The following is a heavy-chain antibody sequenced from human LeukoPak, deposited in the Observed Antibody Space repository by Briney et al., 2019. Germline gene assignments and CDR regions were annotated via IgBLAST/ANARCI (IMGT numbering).Heavy chain of an antibody. CDR2: INPSGGRT. J-gene: IGHJ4*02. Sequence: ASVRVSCKASGYTFTSYYMHWVRQAPGQGLEWMGIINPSGGRTSYAQKFQGRVTMTMDTSTGTVYMELSSLRSEDTAVYYCASLRSGDYEGFDYWGQGTLVTVSS. CDR1: GYTFTSYY. CDR3: ASLRSGDYEGFDY. D-gene: IGHD2-21*02. V-gene: IGHV1-46*01.